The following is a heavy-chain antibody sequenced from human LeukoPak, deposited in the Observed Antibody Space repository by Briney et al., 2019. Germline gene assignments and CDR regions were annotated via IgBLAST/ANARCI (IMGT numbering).Heavy chain of an antibody. D-gene: IGHD5-12*01. CDR2: ISPSGGST. J-gene: IGHJ4*02. V-gene: IGHV1-46*01. Sequence: ASVKVSCKASGYTFTSYYMHWVRQAPGQGLEWMGIISPSGGSTSYAQKFQGRVTMTRDMSTNTVYMELNSLRSEDTAVYYCARGWLRGLDSWGQGTLVTVSS. CDR3: ARGWLRGLDS. CDR1: GYTFTSYY.